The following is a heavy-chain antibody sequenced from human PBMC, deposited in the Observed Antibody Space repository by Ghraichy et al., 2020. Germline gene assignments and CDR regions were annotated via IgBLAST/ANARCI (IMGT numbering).Heavy chain of an antibody. Sequence: GGSLRLSCAASGFTLGNYVITWVRQAPGKGLEWVSSFRLSDDTTYYADSVKGRLTISRDTSKSTVHLQMNSLRADDTAVYYCARTNPSRGWYDDYWGQGTLVTVSS. V-gene: IGHV3-23*01. J-gene: IGHJ4*02. D-gene: IGHD6-19*01. CDR2: FRLSDDTT. CDR3: ARTNPSRGWYDDY. CDR1: GFTLGNYV.